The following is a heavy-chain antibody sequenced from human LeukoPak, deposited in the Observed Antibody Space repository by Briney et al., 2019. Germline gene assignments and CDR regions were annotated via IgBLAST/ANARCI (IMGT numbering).Heavy chain of an antibody. CDR1: GGSISSSRYY. CDR2: IYYSGST. CDR3: ARDQGTSGGWPAVGRMGYFDY. D-gene: IGHD6-19*01. J-gene: IGHJ4*02. Sequence: SETLSLTCTVSGGSISSSRYYWGWIRQPPGKGLGWIGSIYYSGSTYYNPSLKSRVTISVDTSKNQFSLKLSSVTAADTAVYYCARDQGTSGGWPAVGRMGYFDYWGQGTLVTVSS. V-gene: IGHV4-39*02.